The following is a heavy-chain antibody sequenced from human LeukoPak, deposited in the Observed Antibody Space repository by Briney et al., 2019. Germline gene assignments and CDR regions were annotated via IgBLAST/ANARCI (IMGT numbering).Heavy chain of an antibody. D-gene: IGHD4-11*01. V-gene: IGHV3-21*01. CDR3: ARDLTVTSTCWFDL. J-gene: IGHJ5*02. Sequence: PGGSPRLSCAVSGFTFSSYTMNWVRQAPGKGLEWVSSITGSSTYIYYADSVKGRFTISRDNAKNSLYLQMNNLGAEDTAVYCCARDLTVTSTCWFDLWGQGTLVTVSS. CDR1: GFTFSSYT. CDR2: ITGSSTYI.